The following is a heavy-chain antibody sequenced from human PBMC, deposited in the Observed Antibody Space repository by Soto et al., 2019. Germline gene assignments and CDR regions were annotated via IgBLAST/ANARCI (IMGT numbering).Heavy chain of an antibody. CDR3: ARGGADHYNYGMDV. J-gene: IGHJ6*02. D-gene: IGHD3-10*01. Sequence: QLSESGGGLLQPGGSLTLSCAASGFTLSTYAMTWVHQPPGKGLEWVSSMNGAATSTSYADSVKGRFTTSRDKSKNTLYLEMRTLRPEDTAVYYCARGGADHYNYGMDVWGQGTTVIVSS. V-gene: IGHV3-23*05. CDR1: GFTLSTYA. CDR2: MNGAATST.